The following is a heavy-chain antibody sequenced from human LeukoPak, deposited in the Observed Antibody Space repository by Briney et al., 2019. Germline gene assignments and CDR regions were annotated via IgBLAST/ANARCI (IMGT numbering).Heavy chain of an antibody. V-gene: IGHV1-69*17. D-gene: IGHD2-2*01. CDR1: GGTFSTYA. Sequence: GASVKVSCKASGGTFSTYAISWVRQAPGQGLEWMGGIIPMYGIANYAQKFQGRVTITADKSTSTAYMELSSLRSEDTAVYYCASGRTDIVVVPATLRNYFFDYWGQGTLVTVSS. CDR3: ASGRTDIVVVPATLRNYFFDY. CDR2: IIPMYGIA. J-gene: IGHJ4*02.